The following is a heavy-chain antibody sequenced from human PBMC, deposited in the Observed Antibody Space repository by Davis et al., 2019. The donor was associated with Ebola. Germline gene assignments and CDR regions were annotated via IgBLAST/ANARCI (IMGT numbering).Heavy chain of an antibody. CDR2: INYSGST. Sequence: SETLSLTCAVYGGSLGDYYWTWIRQPPGKGLEWIGEINYSGSTNYNPSLKSRVTISVDTSKNQFSLKLSSVTAADTAVYYCARASSSSWYLGYFDLWGRGTLVTVSS. D-gene: IGHD6-13*01. V-gene: IGHV4-34*01. CDR1: GGSLGDYY. J-gene: IGHJ2*01. CDR3: ARASSSSWYLGYFDL.